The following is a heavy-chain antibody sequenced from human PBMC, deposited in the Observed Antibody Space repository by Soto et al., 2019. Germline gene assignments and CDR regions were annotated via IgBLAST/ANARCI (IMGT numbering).Heavy chain of an antibody. Sequence: PSETLSLTCAVYGGSFSGYYWSWIRQPPGKGLEWIGEINHSGSTNYNPSLKSRVTISVDTSKNQFSLKLSSVTAADTAVYYCARGLVLRFLEWLSAPARYYYYGMDVWGQGTTVTVSS. J-gene: IGHJ6*02. CDR1: GGSFSGYY. V-gene: IGHV4-34*01. D-gene: IGHD3-3*01. CDR2: INHSGST. CDR3: ARGLVLRFLEWLSAPARYYYYGMDV.